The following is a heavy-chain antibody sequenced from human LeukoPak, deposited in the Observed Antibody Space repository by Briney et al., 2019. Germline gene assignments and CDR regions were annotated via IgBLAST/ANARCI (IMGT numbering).Heavy chain of an antibody. J-gene: IGHJ3*01. V-gene: IGHV5-51*01. Sequence: GESLKISCKGSGYNLSTYWIAWVRQMPGKGLEWMGIIYPGDSDTRYSPSFQGQVIISADRSISTAYLQWSSLKASDTAMYFCARPNITSYYDSRGYDAFDVWGQGTIVTVSS. D-gene: IGHD3-22*01. CDR1: GYNLSTYW. CDR2: IYPGDSDT. CDR3: ARPNITSYYDSRGYDAFDV.